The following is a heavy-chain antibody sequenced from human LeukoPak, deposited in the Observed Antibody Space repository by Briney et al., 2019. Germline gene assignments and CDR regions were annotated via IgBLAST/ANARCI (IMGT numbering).Heavy chain of an antibody. J-gene: IGHJ3*02. CDR1: GFTFSSYA. CDR3: AKEMITFGGVITGAFDI. V-gene: IGHV3-23*01. D-gene: IGHD3-16*02. CDR2: ISGSGGST. Sequence: GSLRLSCAASGFTFSSYAMSWVRQAPGKGLEWVSAISGSGGSTYYADSVKGRFTISRDNSKNTLYLQMNSLRAEDTAVYYCAKEMITFGGVITGAFDIWGQGTMVTASS.